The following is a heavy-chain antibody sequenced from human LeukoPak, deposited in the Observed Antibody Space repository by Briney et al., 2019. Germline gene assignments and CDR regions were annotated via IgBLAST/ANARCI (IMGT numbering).Heavy chain of an antibody. D-gene: IGHD1-14*01. CDR3: ARDSGIHYFDY. J-gene: IGHJ4*02. CDR1: GFTFSDYD. Sequence: GGSLRLSCAASGFTFSDYDMSWIRQAPGKGLEWVSYITTSSSYTKYADPVKGRFTISRDNAKNSLYLQMNSLRAEDTAVYYCARDSGIHYFDYWGQGTLVTVSS. V-gene: IGHV3-11*05. CDR2: ITTSSSYT.